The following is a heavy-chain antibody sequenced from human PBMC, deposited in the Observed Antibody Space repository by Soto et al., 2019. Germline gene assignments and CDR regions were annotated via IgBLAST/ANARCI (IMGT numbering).Heavy chain of an antibody. CDR3: ARGVGSGTYYNQYNWFDP. CDR1: RYGFSNIA. D-gene: IGHD3-10*01. CDR2: INTYNGNT. V-gene: IGHV1-18*01. J-gene: IGHJ5*02. Sequence: VPVKVSWKACRYGFSNIALHWVHQANGQRLEWMGWINTYNGNTNHAQKLQGRVTMTTDTSTSTAYMELRSLRSDDTAVYYCARGVGSGTYYNQYNWFDPWGQGTLVTVSS.